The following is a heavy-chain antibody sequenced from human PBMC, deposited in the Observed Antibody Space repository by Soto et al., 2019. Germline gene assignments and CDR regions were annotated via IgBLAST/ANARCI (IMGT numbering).Heavy chain of an antibody. CDR2: IDPSDGTT. J-gene: IGHJ3*02. V-gene: IGHV1-46*04. CDR1: GYAFTTYH. CDR3: ARDEVPDVQNDAFDI. Sequence: ASVKVSCKASGYAFTTYHMHWVRQAPGQGLEWMGMIDPSDGTTTYAQKLQGRVTMTRDTATSTVYMELSSLRSEDTAVYYCARDEVPDVQNDAFDIWGQGTMVT.